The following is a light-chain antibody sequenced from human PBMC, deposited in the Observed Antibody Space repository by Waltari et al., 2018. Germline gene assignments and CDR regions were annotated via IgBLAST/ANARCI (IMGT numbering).Light chain of an antibody. CDR3: MQSLQTPFT. CDR1: QSLLQSNGHDF. Sequence: EIVMTQSPLYLPVTPGEPASISCRSSQSLLQSNGHDFLDWYLQKPGLSPQLLIYLGSNRASGVPVRFSGSGSGTDFTLKISSVEAEDVGVYYCMQSLQTPFTFGPGTKVDFK. CDR2: LGS. J-gene: IGKJ3*01. V-gene: IGKV2-28*01.